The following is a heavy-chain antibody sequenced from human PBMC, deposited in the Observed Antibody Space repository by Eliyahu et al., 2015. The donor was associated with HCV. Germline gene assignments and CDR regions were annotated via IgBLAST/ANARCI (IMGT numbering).Heavy chain of an antibody. J-gene: IGHJ6*03. CDR3: AKVDILEYSTYYMDV. CDR2: IYGGGSST. V-gene: IGHV3-23*03. D-gene: IGHD2/OR15-2a*01. CDR1: GFTFXNYA. Sequence: EVQLLQSGGGLVQPGGSLRLSCVASGFTFXNYAMTWVRQAPGQGLEWVSTIYGGGSSTYSADSVKGRFTISRDNSKNTLYLQMNSLRAEDTAIYYCAKVDILEYSTYYMDVWGKGTTVTVSS.